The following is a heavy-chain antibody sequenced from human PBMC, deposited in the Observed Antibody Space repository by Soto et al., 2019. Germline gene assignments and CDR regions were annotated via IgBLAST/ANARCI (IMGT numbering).Heavy chain of an antibody. CDR1: GGSINSGGYY. CDR2: IFYSGST. Sequence: QVQLQESGPGLVKPSQTLSLICTVSGGSINSGGYYWNWIRQHPGKGLEWIGYIFYSGSTYYNPFLQSRVTISADTSENQFSLNLSSVTAADTAVYFCARGYRQSGYSSSWVFDYWGQGTLVNVSS. J-gene: IGHJ4*02. CDR3: ARGYRQSGYSSSWVFDY. V-gene: IGHV4-31*03. D-gene: IGHD6-13*01.